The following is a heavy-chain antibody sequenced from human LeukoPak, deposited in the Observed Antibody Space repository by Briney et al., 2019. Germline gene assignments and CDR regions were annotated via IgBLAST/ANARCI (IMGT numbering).Heavy chain of an antibody. CDR1: GFTFSDYY. J-gene: IGHJ6*04. CDR3: ASAPVVPAATYSYYYGMDV. D-gene: IGHD2-2*01. V-gene: IGHV3-11*06. CDR2: ISTSSTYT. Sequence: VGSLRLSCAASGFTFSDYYMNWIRLAPGKGLEWVASISTSSTYTNYADSGRGRFTSCRDNANNSLYLQMNSMGAEEPAVYYCASAPVVPAATYSYYYGMDVWGKGTPVTVSS.